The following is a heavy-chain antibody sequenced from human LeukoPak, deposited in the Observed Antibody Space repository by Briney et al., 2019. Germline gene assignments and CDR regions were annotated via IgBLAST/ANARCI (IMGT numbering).Heavy chain of an antibody. CDR1: GYTFTGYY. V-gene: IGHV1-2*02. D-gene: IGHD2-2*01. CDR3: ASKDRSSTSCPNAMDV. CDR2: INPNSGGT. J-gene: IGHJ6*02. Sequence: ASVKVSCKASGYTFTGYYMHWVRQAPGQGLEWMGWINPNSGGTNYAQKFQGRVTMTRDTSISTAYMELSRLRSDDTAVYYCASKDRSSTSCPNAMDVWGQGTTVTVSS.